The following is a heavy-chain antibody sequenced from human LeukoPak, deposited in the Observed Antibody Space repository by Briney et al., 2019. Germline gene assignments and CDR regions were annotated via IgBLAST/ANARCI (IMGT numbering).Heavy chain of an antibody. D-gene: IGHD3-22*01. CDR3: ARPFYYYDSSGYGAFDI. Sequence: ASVKVSCKTSGYTFTDYSIHWVRQAPGQGLEWMGWINPNSGGTDYAQKFQGRVTMTRDTSISTAYMELSRLRSDDTAGYYCARPFYYYDSSGYGAFDIWGQGTMVTVSS. CDR1: GYTFTDYS. J-gene: IGHJ3*02. CDR2: INPNSGGT. V-gene: IGHV1-2*02.